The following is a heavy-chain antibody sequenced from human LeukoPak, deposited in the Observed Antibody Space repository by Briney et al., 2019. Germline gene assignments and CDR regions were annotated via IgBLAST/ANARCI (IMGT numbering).Heavy chain of an antibody. Sequence: PSETLSLTCAVSGGSISSGGYSWSWIRQPPGKGLEWIGYIYHSGSTYYNPSLKSRVTISVDRSKNQFSLKLSSVTAADTAVYYCARVNQEEKDSDSSGYYDAFDIWGQGTMVTVSS. CDR1: GGSISSGGYS. J-gene: IGHJ3*02. V-gene: IGHV4-30-2*01. CDR3: ARVNQEEKDSDSSGYYDAFDI. CDR2: IYHSGST. D-gene: IGHD3-22*01.